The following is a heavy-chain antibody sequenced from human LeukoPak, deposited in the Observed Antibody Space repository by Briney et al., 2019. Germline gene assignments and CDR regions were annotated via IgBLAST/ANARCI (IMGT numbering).Heavy chain of an antibody. J-gene: IGHJ4*02. D-gene: IGHD1-26*01. CDR2: INQDGSET. V-gene: IGHV3-7*01. CDR3: ARLLELLRDFDF. Sequence: GSLRLSCAASEFTFKDYWMSWVRQAPGKGLEWVANINQDGSETYHVDSVKGRFTISRDNAKNSLHLQMNSLRAEDAAVYYCARLLELLRDFDFWGQGTLVAVSS. CDR1: EFTFKDYW.